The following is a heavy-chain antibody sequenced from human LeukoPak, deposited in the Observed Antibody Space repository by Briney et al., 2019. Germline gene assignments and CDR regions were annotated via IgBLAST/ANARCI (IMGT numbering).Heavy chain of an antibody. J-gene: IGHJ4*02. CDR3: AKNYYDILTAQIG. CDR1: GFTFSTYA. D-gene: IGHD3-9*01. CDR2: ISGSGGRT. Sequence: PGGSLRLSCAASGFTFSTYAMSWVRQAPGKGLEWVSTISGSGGRTYYVDSVKGRFTISRDNSKNTLYLQMNSLRAEDTAAYYCAKNYYDILTAQIGWGQGILVTVSS. V-gene: IGHV3-23*01.